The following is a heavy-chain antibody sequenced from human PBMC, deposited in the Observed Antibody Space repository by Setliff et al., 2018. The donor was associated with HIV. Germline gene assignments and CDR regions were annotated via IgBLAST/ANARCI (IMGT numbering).Heavy chain of an antibody. V-gene: IGHV1-2*02. Sequence: ASVKVSCKASAYSFTDYFIHWVRQAPGRGLEWMGWTSPHSGGTRTTRTFRGRVTMTRDTSINTAYMELSGVRSDDTAVYFCARQLSNSFDYWGQGTLVTVSS. CDR1: AYSFTDYF. CDR2: TSPHSGGT. D-gene: IGHD1-1*01. J-gene: IGHJ4*02. CDR3: ARQLSNSFDY.